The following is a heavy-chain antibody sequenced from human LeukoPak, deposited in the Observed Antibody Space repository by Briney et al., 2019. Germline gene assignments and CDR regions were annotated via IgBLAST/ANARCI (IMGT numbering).Heavy chain of an antibody. Sequence: GGSLRLSCAASGFTVSSNHMSWVRQAPGKGLEWVSMIYIDGNTYHADSVKGRFTISRDNSRTTLYLHMRSLRAEDTAVYYCARDRGSGWYDYWGQGTLVTVSS. V-gene: IGHV3-66*01. D-gene: IGHD6-19*01. CDR1: GFTVSSNH. J-gene: IGHJ4*02. CDR3: ARDRGSGWYDY. CDR2: IYIDGNT.